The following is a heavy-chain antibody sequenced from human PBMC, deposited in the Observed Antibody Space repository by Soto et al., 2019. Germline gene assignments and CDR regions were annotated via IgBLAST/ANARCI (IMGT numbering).Heavy chain of an antibody. Sequence: PAGSLSLSSAAHGFSLNTYAMHCVSKTPGKGLEWVAVISYDGGNKYYADSVKGRLTISRDNSKNTLYLQMNSLRAEDTAVYYCAKGQHCSSTSCYFYYYGMDVWGQGT. CDR2: ISYDGGNK. CDR1: GFSLNTYA. V-gene: IGHV3-30*18. J-gene: IGHJ6*02. D-gene: IGHD2-2*01. CDR3: AKGQHCSSTSCYFYYYGMDV.